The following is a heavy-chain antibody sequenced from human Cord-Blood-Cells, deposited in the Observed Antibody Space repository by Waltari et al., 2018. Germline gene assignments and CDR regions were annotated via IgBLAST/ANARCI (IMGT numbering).Heavy chain of an antibody. J-gene: IGHJ4*02. D-gene: IGHD3-10*01. CDR2: IIPIFGTA. Sequence: QVQLVQSGAEVKKPGSSVKVSCKASGGTFSSCAISWVRQAPGKGLEWMGGIIPIFGTANYAQKFQGRVTITADESTSTAYMELSSLRSEDTAVYYCARPRPTYGSGSYYNFDYWGQGTLVTVSS. CDR3: ARPRPTYGSGSYYNFDY. CDR1: GGTFSSCA. V-gene: IGHV1-69*01.